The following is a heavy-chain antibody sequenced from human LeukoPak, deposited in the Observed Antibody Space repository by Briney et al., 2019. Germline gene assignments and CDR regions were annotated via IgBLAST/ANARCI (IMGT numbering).Heavy chain of an antibody. D-gene: IGHD3-9*01. CDR1: GFTFSSYG. J-gene: IGHJ5*02. CDR2: IRYDGGDE. CDR3: AKDRQILTYGPGCFDP. Sequence: GGFLRLSCVASGFTFSSYGIHWVRQAPGKGLEWVAFIRYDGGDEYYADSVKGRFTISRDNSKNTLYLQMNSLRPEDTAVYYCAKDRQILTYGPGCFDPWGQGTLVTVSS. V-gene: IGHV3-30*02.